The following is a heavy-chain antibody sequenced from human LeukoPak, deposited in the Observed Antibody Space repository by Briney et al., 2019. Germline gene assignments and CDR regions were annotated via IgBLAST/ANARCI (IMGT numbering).Heavy chain of an antibody. J-gene: IGHJ4*02. CDR3: ARLTVGALDC. CDR1: DGSLSGHY. Sequence: PSETLSLTCAVYDGSLSGHYWSWIRQTPGKGLEWIGEINHSGSTNYNPSLKSRVTISGDTSKNRFSLKVTSVTAADTAVYYCARLTVGALDCWGQGTLVTVSS. CDR2: INHSGST. V-gene: IGHV4-34*01. D-gene: IGHD1-26*01.